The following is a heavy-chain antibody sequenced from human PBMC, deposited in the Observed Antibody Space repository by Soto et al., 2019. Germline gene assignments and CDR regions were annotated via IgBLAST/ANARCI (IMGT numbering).Heavy chain of an antibody. CDR2: IYWDDDK. V-gene: IGHV2-5*02. Sequence: QITLKESGPTLVKPTQTLTLTCTFSGFSLNTRGVGVGWIRQPPGKALEWLALIYWDDDKRYSPSLKSRLTITTDTSKNQVVLTMTNMDPVDTATYYCAHRQTYCGGDCYSGFDYWGQGTLVTVSS. J-gene: IGHJ4*02. CDR3: AHRQTYCGGDCYSGFDY. CDR1: GFSLNTRGVG. D-gene: IGHD2-21*02.